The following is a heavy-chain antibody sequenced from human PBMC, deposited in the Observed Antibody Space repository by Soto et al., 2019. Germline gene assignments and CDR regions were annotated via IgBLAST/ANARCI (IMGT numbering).Heavy chain of an antibody. CDR1: PGSFSGYY. D-gene: IGHD3-10*01. J-gene: IGHJ4*02. CDR3: ASDNYSNDY. CDR2: INHSGRT. V-gene: IGHV4-34*01. Sequence: PSGALSLTCSVNPGSFSGYYCNWIRQPPREGLEWIGEINHSGRTNYNPSLKSRVTISVDTSKNQHSLSLSSVTAVDTAVYYCASDNYSNDYWGQGTLVTVSS.